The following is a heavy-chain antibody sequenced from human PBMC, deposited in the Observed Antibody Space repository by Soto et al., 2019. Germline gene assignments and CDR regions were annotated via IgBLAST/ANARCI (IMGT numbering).Heavy chain of an antibody. CDR2: IYYSGST. CDR1: GGSISSSSYY. CDR3: ARSQTVPYCGGDCYSRYFDY. J-gene: IGHJ4*02. V-gene: IGHV4-39*01. D-gene: IGHD2-21*02. Sequence: QLQLQESGPGLVKPSETLSLTCTVSGGSISSSSYYWGWIRQPPGKGLEWIGSIYYSGSTYYNPSLKSRVTISVDTSKNQFSLKLSSVTAADTAVYYCARSQTVPYCGGDCYSRYFDYWGQGTLVTVSS.